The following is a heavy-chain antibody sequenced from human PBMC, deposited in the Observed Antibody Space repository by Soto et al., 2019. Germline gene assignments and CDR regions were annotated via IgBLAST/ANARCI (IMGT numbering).Heavy chain of an antibody. CDR3: ASHLGSGSYYKWPLGY. CDR1: GGSISSSSYY. V-gene: IGHV4-39*01. Sequence: PSETLSLTCTVSGGSISSSSYYWGWIRQPPGKGLEWIGSIYYSGSTYYNPSLKSRVTISVDTSKNQFSLKLSSVTAADTAVYYCASHLGSGSYYKWPLGYWGQGTLVTVSS. D-gene: IGHD3-10*01. CDR2: IYYSGST. J-gene: IGHJ4*02.